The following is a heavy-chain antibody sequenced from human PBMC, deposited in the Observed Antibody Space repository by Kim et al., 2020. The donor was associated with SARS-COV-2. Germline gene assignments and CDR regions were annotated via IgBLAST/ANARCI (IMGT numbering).Heavy chain of an antibody. CDR1: GGSISSGGYY. CDR2: IYYSGST. V-gene: IGHV4-31*03. D-gene: IGHD3-22*01. Sequence: SETLSLTCTVSGGSISSGGYYWSWIRQHPGKGLEWIGYIYYSGSTYYNPSLKSRVTISVDTSKNQFSLKLSSVTAADTAVYYCARAPGLGTMIVVVTRFDYWGQGTLVTVSS. J-gene: IGHJ4*02. CDR3: ARAPGLGTMIVVVTRFDY.